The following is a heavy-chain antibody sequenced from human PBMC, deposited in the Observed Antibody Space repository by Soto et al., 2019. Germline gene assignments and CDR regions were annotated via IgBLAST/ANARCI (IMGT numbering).Heavy chain of an antibody. Sequence: QLQLQESGPGLVKPSETQSLTCTVSGGSISSSSYYWGWIRQPPGKGLEWIGSIYYSGSTYYNPSLKRRVTISXXTXKXQFSLKLSSVTAADTAVYYCARQAIQLWLPDAWFDPWGQGTLVTVSS. V-gene: IGHV4-39*01. CDR2: IYYSGST. D-gene: IGHD5-18*01. J-gene: IGHJ5*02. CDR3: ARQAIQLWLPDAWFDP. CDR1: GGSISSSSYY.